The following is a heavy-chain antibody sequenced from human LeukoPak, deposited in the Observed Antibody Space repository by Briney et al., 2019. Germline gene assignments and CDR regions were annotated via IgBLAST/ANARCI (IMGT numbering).Heavy chain of an antibody. D-gene: IGHD3-22*01. V-gene: IGHV1-24*01. CDR1: GYTLTELS. CDR3: ATRGGDSSGYQDAFDI. Sequence: ASVKVSCKVSGYTLTELSMHWVRQAPGKGLEWMGGFDPEDGETIYAQKFQGRVTMTEDTSTDTACMELSSLRSEDTAVYYCATRGGDSSGYQDAFDIWGQGTMVTVSS. CDR2: FDPEDGET. J-gene: IGHJ3*02.